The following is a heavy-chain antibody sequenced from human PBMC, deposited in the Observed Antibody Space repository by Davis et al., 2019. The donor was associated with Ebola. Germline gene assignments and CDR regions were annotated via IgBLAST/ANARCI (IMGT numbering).Heavy chain of an antibody. CDR3: ARVQERRNFDY. V-gene: IGHV3-11*06. CDR2: ISSSSSYT. CDR1: GFTFSHYY. Sequence: GESLKISCAASGFTFSHYYMSWLRQAPGKGLEWVSYISSSSSYTNYADSVKGRVTISRDNAKNSLYLQMNSLRAEDTAVYYCARVQERRNFDYWGQGTLVTVSS. D-gene: IGHD1-1*01. J-gene: IGHJ4*02.